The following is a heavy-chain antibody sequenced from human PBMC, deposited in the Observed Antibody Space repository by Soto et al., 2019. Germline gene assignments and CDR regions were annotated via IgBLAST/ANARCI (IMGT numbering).Heavy chain of an antibody. Sequence: GGSLSLSCAASGFTFSSYGMHWVRQAPGKGLEWVAVIWYDRSNKYYADSVKGRFTISRDNSKNTLYLQMNSLRAEDTAVYYCASEVVSYGDRQQGGRPSDYYGMDVWGQGTTVTVSS. CDR3: ASEVVSYGDRQQGGRPSDYYGMDV. D-gene: IGHD4-17*01. CDR1: GFTFSSYG. CDR2: IWYDRSNK. J-gene: IGHJ6*02. V-gene: IGHV3-33*01.